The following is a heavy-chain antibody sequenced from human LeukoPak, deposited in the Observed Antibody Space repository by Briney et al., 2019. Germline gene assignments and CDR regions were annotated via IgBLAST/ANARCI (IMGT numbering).Heavy chain of an antibody. CDR2: ISDCGGST. CDR3: AKRGVVIRVILVGFHKAAYYFES. D-gene: IGHD3/OR15-3a*01. CDR1: GITLSNYD. Sequence: GGSLRLSCAVSGITLSNYDMSWVRQAPGKGLEWVAGISDCGGSTNYADSVKGRFTISRDNPKNTLYLQMNSLRAEDTAVYFCAKRGVVIRVILVGFHKAAYYFESWGQGALVTVSS. V-gene: IGHV3-23*01. J-gene: IGHJ4*02.